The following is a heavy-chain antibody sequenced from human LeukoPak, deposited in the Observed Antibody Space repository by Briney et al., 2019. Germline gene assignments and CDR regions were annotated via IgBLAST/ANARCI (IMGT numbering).Heavy chain of an antibody. V-gene: IGHV3-23*01. D-gene: IGHD1-26*01. Sequence: PGGSLRLSCAASGFTFSSHGMNWVRQAPGKGLEWVSGITGGGTTYYADSVKGRFTISRDNSKNTLYLQMNSLRAEDTALYFCAQWSRYFDYWGQGTLVTVSS. J-gene: IGHJ4*02. CDR2: ITGGGTT. CDR1: GFTFSSHG. CDR3: AQWSRYFDY.